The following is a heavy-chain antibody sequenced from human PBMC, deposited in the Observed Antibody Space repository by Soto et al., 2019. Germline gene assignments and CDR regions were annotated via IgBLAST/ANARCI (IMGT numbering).Heavy chain of an antibody. CDR1: GITFSSYA. CDR3: ARELWYFDL. CDR2: ISYDGSNK. Sequence: QVPLVESGGGVAQPGRSLRLSCAASGITFSSYAIHWVRQAPGKGLEWVAVISYDGSNKYYADSAKGRFTISRDNSKNTLYLQMNSLRAEDTAVYYCARELWYFDLWGRGTLVTVSS. V-gene: IGHV3-30-3*01. J-gene: IGHJ2*01.